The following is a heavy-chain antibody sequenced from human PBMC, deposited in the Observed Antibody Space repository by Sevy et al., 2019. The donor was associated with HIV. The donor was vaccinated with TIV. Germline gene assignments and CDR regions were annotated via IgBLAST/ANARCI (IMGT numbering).Heavy chain of an antibody. CDR3: ARSQNVDSAPFDY. V-gene: IGHV4-30-4*01. Sequence: SETLSLTCTVSGGYISTGDYYWSRIRQPPGKGQEWIGYFFYSDSPHYSPSLKSRLTISVDMSKNKVYLKLSSVTAADTAVYFCARSQNVDSAPFDYWGQGALVTVSS. CDR1: GGYISTGDYY. CDR2: FFYSDSP. D-gene: IGHD5-18*01. J-gene: IGHJ4*02.